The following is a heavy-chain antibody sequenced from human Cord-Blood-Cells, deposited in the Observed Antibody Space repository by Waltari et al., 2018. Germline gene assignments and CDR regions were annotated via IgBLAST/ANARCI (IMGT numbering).Heavy chain of an antibody. CDR1: GYTLSELS. D-gene: IGHD1-26*01. CDR2: FGPENGQT. CDR3: ATSGEDRSRSNLPRGSFDS. V-gene: IGHV1-24*01. J-gene: IGHJ3*02. Sequence: QVQLVQSGAEVKKPGASVKVSCKVSGYTLSELSMHWVRQAPRKGLEWMGGFGPENGQTIHTQDGQGRVSKTGDISTDAAYMELTILRSVDTAVYYCATSGEDRSRSNLPRGSFDSGGKGTMVTVSS.